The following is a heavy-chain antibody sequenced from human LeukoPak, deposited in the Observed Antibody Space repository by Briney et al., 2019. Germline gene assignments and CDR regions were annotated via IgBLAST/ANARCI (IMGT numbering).Heavy chain of an antibody. CDR3: ARGHSSGWYNIDY. J-gene: IGHJ4*02. CDR1: GFTFNSYA. D-gene: IGHD6-19*01. V-gene: IGHV3-30-3*01. CDR2: ISYDGSNK. Sequence: PGGSLRLSCAASGFTFNSYAMHWVRQAPGKGLEWVAVISYDGSNKYYADSVKGRFTISRDNSKNTLYLQMNSLRAEDTAVYYCARGHSSGWYNIDYWGQGTLVTVSS.